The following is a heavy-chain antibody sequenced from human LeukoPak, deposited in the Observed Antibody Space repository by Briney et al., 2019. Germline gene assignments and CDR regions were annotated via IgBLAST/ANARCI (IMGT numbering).Heavy chain of an antibody. D-gene: IGHD3-22*01. Sequence: GGSLRLSCVASGFTVSSNYMSWVRQAPGKGLEWVSVIYSGGTTYYADSVKGRFTISRDNSKNTLYLQMNSLRAEDTAVYSCAKGRGYYYDSGGYPNYFDYWGQGTLVTVSS. CDR1: GFTVSSNY. V-gene: IGHV3-53*01. CDR3: AKGRGYYYDSGGYPNYFDY. J-gene: IGHJ4*02. CDR2: IYSGGTT.